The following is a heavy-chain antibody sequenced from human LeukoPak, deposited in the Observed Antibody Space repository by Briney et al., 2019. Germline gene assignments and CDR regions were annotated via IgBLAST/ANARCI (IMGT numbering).Heavy chain of an antibody. CDR1: GFTLTNYW. D-gene: IGHD4-17*01. V-gene: IGHV5-51*01. J-gene: IGHJ4*02. CDR3: AGARHGDFRWDY. Sequence: GESLKISCQDSGFTLTNYWIGWVRQMPGKGLEWMGIIHSTDSHAKYSPSFQGQVTISVDKSISTAYLQWRGLKASDTAMYYCAGARHGDFRWDYWGQGTLATVSS. CDR2: IHSTDSHA.